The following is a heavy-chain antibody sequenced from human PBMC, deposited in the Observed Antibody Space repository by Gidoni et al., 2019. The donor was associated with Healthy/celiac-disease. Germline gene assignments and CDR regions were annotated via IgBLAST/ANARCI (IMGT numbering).Heavy chain of an antibody. V-gene: IGHV1-69*02. D-gene: IGHD3-22*01. CDR1: GGTFSSYT. CDR3: AGTYYYDSSGYYGETDY. Sequence: QVQLVQSGAEVKKPGSSVKVSCKASGGTFSSYTISWVRQAPGQGLEWMGRIIPILGIANYAQKFQGRVTITADKSTSTAYMELSSLRSEDTAVYYCAGTYYYDSSGYYGETDYWGQGTLVTVSS. J-gene: IGHJ4*02. CDR2: IIPILGIA.